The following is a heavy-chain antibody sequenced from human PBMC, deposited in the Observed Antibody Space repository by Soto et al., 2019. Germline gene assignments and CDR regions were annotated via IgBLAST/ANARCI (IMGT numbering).Heavy chain of an antibody. D-gene: IGHD1-26*01. V-gene: IGHV3-72*01. Sequence: EVQLVESGGGLVQPGGPLRLSCVVSGFTLSDHYIDWVRQAPGKGLEWVGRTKNKAQRYNTEYAASVKGRCTISRDDSENSVYLQVNSLETEDTAVYYCVRWDSGNPENWGQGTLVTVSS. CDR3: VRWDSGNPEN. CDR2: TKNKAQRYNT. J-gene: IGHJ4*02. CDR1: GFTLSDHY.